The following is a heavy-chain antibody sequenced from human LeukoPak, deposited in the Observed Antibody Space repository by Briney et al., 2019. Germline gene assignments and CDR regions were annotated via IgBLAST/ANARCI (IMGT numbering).Heavy chain of an antibody. CDR3: ARDRLLVVVVAANNWFDP. Sequence: ASVKVSCKASGYTFTDSYMHWVRQAPGQGLEWMGWINPNSGGTNYAQKFQGRVTMTRDTSISTAYMELSRLRSDDTAVYYCARDRLLVVVVAANNWFDPWGQGTLVTVSS. CDR2: INPNSGGT. J-gene: IGHJ5*02. D-gene: IGHD2-15*01. CDR1: GYTFTDSY. V-gene: IGHV1-2*02.